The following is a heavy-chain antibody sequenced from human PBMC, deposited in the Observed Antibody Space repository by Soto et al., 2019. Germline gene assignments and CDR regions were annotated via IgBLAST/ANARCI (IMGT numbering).Heavy chain of an antibody. Sequence: EESRKISCKGSGYSFTSYWIGWVRQMPGKGLEWTGIIYPGDSDTRYSPSFQGQVTISADKSISTVYLQWSSLKASDTAMYYCARQSFTSGWFYPFDYWGXGT. V-gene: IGHV5-51*01. CDR1: GYSFTSYW. D-gene: IGHD6-19*01. CDR3: ARQSFTSGWFYPFDY. J-gene: IGHJ4*02. CDR2: IYPGDSDT.